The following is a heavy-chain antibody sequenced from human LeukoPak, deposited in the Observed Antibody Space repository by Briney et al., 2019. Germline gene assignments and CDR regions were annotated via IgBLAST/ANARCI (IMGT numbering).Heavy chain of an antibody. CDR1: GGSFSGYY. CDR3: ARQVRDLVLWFGGGWFDP. D-gene: IGHD3-10*01. V-gene: IGHV4-34*01. Sequence: SETLSLTRAVYGGSFSGYYWSWIRQPPGKGLEWIGEINHSGSTNYNPSLKSRVTISVDTSKNQFSLKLSSVTAADTAVYYCARQVRDLVLWFGGGWFDPWGQGTLVTVSS. J-gene: IGHJ5*02. CDR2: INHSGST.